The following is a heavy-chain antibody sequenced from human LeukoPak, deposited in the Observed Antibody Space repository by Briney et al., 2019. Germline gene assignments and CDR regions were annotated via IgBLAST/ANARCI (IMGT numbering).Heavy chain of an antibody. J-gene: IGHJ4*02. V-gene: IGHV1-46*01. D-gene: IGHD3-10*01. CDR1: GYTFTSYY. CDR2: INPSGGST. CDR3: ARDGYYYGSGSYLPD. Sequence: ASVKVSCKAPGYTFTSYYMHWVRQAPGQGLEWMGIINPSGGSTSYAQKFQGRVTMTRDTSTSTVYMELSSLRSEDTAVYYCARDGYYYGSGSYLPDWGQGTLVTVSS.